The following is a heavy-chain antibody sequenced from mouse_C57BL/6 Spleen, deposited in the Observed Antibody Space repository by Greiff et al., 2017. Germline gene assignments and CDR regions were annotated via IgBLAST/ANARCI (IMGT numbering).Heavy chain of an antibody. Sequence: QVQLQQPGAELVMPGASVKLSCKASGYTFTSYWMHWVKQRPGQGLEWIGEIDPSDSYTNYNQKFKGKSTLAVDKSSSTAYMQLSSLTSEDSAVYYCARTLGYVDYWGQGTTLTVSS. CDR1: GYTFTSYW. J-gene: IGHJ2*01. D-gene: IGHD1-2*01. CDR3: ARTLGYVDY. V-gene: IGHV1-69*01. CDR2: IDPSDSYT.